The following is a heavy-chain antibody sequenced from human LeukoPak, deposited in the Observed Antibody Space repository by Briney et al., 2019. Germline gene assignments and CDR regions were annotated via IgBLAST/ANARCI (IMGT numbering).Heavy chain of an antibody. CDR3: ARVSDTSMVTPGFDT. CDR1: GYNFNRYT. CDR2: VSTSNGAT. D-gene: IGHD5-18*01. V-gene: IGHV1-18*01. J-gene: IGHJ4*02. Sequence: ASVTVSCKTSGYNFNRYTITWVRQPPAQGLEWMGWVSTSNGATNYAEKFQGRVIMTTETVTKTAYMELRRLQSGDTAMYFCARVSDTSMVTPGFDTWGQGTLVTVSP.